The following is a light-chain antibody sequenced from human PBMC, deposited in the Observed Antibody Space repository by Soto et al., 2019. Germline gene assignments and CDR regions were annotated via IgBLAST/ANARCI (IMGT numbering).Light chain of an antibody. J-gene: IGKJ1*01. CDR3: QQYDNWPWT. CDR2: GAS. V-gene: IGKV3-15*01. Sequence: EIVMTQSPATLSVSPGGSATLSCRANQRINDTLAWYQHKPGQAPRLLIYGASTRATGISARFSGSGSGPEFTLTISSLQSEDFAIYYCQQYDNWPWTFGEGTKVDIK. CDR1: QRINDT.